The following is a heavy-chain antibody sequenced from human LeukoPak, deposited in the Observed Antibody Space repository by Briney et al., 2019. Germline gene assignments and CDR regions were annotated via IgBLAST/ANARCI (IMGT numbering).Heavy chain of an antibody. CDR3: ARAPIDIVVVPAAMGFDY. CDR1: GGSLSSGDYY. CDR2: IYYSGST. Sequence: SETLSLTCTVSGGSLSSGDYYWSWIRQPPGTGLEWIGYIYYSGSTYYNPSLKSRVTISVDTSKNQFSLKLSSVTAADTAVYHCARAPIDIVVVPAAMGFDYWGQGTLVTVSS. V-gene: IGHV4-30-4*01. J-gene: IGHJ4*02. D-gene: IGHD2-2*01.